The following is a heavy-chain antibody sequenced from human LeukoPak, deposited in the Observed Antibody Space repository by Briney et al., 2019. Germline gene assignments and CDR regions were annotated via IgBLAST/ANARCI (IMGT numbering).Heavy chain of an antibody. CDR3: ASFSVFRVGSWYREGRWFDP. Sequence: SETLSLTCTVSGYSISSGYYRGWIRQPPGKGLEWIGSIYHSGSTYYNPSLKSRVTISVDTSKNQFSLKLSSVTAADTAVYYCASFSVFRVGSWYREGRWFDPWGQGTLVTVSS. J-gene: IGHJ5*02. CDR1: GYSISSGYY. V-gene: IGHV4-38-2*02. D-gene: IGHD6-13*01. CDR2: IYHSGST.